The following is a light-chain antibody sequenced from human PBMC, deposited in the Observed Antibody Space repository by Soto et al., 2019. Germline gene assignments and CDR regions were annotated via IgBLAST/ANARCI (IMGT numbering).Light chain of an antibody. CDR2: EDD. V-gene: IGLV6-57*04. CDR1: SGSIASNY. Sequence: NFMLNQPHSVSESPGKTVTISCTRSSGSIASNYVQWYQLRPGSGPTTVIYEDDRRPSGVPDRFSGSIDSSSNSASLTISGLKTEDEAVYYCQSYDSSNWVFGGGTQLTVL. CDR3: QSYDSSNWV. J-gene: IGLJ3*02.